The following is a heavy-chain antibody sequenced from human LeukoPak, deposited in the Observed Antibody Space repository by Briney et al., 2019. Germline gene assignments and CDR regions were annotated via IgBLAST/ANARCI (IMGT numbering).Heavy chain of an antibody. CDR3: ARDSASTPLDY. V-gene: IGHV3-30*03. CDR1: GFTFSSYG. J-gene: IGHJ4*02. Sequence: GRSLRLSCAASGFTFSSYGMHWVRQAPGKGLEWVAVISYDGSNKYYADSVQGRFSISRDNSKNTVYLQMNSLRAEDTAVYYCARDSASTPLDYWGQGTLVTVSS. CDR2: ISYDGSNK. D-gene: IGHD1-26*01.